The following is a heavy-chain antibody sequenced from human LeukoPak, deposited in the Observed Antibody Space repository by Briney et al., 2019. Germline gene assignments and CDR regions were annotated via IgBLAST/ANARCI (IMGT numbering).Heavy chain of an antibody. CDR3: ARGYTGSYYYYYYMDV. V-gene: IGHV1-69-2*01. Sequence: GATVKISCKASGYTFTDYYIHWVQQAPGKGLEWMGRVDPEDGETIYAEKFQGRVTITADTSKNQFSLKLSSVTAADTAVYYCARGYTGSYYYYYYMDVWGKGTTVTVSS. J-gene: IGHJ6*03. CDR2: VDPEDGET. D-gene: IGHD7-27*01. CDR1: GYTFTDYY.